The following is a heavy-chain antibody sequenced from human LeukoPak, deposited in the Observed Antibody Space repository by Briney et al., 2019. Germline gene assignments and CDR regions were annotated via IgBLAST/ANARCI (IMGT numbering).Heavy chain of an antibody. CDR2: INHSGST. CDR3: ARDRGMMVTDY. J-gene: IGHJ4*02. Sequence: SETLSLTCAVYGGSFSGYYWSWIRQPPGKGLEWIGEINHSGSTNYNPSLKSRVTISVDTSKNQFSLKLSSVTAADTAVYYCARDRGMMVTDYWGQGTLVTVSS. D-gene: IGHD4-23*01. CDR1: GGSFSGYY. V-gene: IGHV4-34*01.